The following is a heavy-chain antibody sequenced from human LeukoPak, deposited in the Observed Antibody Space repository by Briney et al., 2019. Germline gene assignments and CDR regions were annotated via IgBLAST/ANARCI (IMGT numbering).Heavy chain of an antibody. Sequence: SETLSLTCTVSGGSISSSSYYWGWIRQPPGKGLEWIGSIYYSGSTYYNPSLKSRVTISVDTSKNQFSLKLSSVTAADTAVYYCARDKGYYGGNPTLGSWGQGTPVTVSS. CDR1: GGSISSSSYY. J-gene: IGHJ4*02. D-gene: IGHD4-23*01. CDR3: ARDKGYYGGNPTLGS. V-gene: IGHV4-39*07. CDR2: IYYSGST.